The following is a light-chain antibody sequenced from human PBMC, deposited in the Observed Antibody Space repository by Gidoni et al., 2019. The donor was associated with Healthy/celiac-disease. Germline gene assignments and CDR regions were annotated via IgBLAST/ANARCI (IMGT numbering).Light chain of an antibody. Sequence: DIQITPSPSSLSASVGDRVTSTCRASQSISSYLNWYQPKPGKAPKLLIYAASRLQRGVPTRFSGSGSGTDFTLTISSLQPEDFATYYCQQSYSTHWTFGQGTKVEIK. CDR2: AAS. CDR1: QSISSY. CDR3: QQSYSTHWT. J-gene: IGKJ1*01. V-gene: IGKV1-39*01.